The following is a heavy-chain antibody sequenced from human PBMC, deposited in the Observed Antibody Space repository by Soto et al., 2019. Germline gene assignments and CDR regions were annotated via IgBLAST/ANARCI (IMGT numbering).Heavy chain of an antibody. V-gene: IGHV3-21*01. Sequence: GESLKISCAASGFTFSSYSMNWVRQAPGKGLEWVSSISSSSSYIYYADSVKGRFTISRDNAKNSLYLQMNSLRAEDTAVYYCARDRDSSGWYPGYFDLWGRGTLVTVSS. CDR1: GFTFSSYS. CDR2: ISSSSSYI. J-gene: IGHJ2*01. D-gene: IGHD6-19*01. CDR3: ARDRDSSGWYPGYFDL.